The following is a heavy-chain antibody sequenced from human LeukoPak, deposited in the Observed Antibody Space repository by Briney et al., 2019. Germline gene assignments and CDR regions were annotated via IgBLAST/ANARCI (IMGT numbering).Heavy chain of an antibody. CDR3: ARESADISV. CDR2: TNPDGSST. CDR1: GFTFSTYW. Sequence: GGSLRLSCAASGFTFSTYWMHWVRQGPGKGLVWVSRTNPDGSSTSYADSVKGRFTISRDNAKNTVYLQMNSLRAEDTAVYYCARESADISVWGKGTTVTVSA. D-gene: IGHD5-12*01. V-gene: IGHV3-74*01. J-gene: IGHJ6*04.